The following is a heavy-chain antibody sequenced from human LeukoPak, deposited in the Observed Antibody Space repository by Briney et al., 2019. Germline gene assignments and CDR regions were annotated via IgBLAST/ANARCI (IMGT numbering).Heavy chain of an antibody. V-gene: IGHV4-59*01. D-gene: IGHD4-17*01. CDR2: SYYSGTT. J-gene: IGHJ6*02. CDR1: GGSISYYY. CDR3: AREDPQTTVPEGMDV. Sequence: PSETLSLTCTVSGGSISYYYWSWIRQSPGKGLEGIGYSYYSGTTNYNPSLKSRVTISVDTSKNQFSLQLRSVTAAATAVYYCAREDPQTTVPEGMDVWGQGTTVTVSS.